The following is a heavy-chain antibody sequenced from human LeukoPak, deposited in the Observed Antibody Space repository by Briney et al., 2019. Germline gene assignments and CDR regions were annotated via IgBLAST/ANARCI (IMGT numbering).Heavy chain of an antibody. Sequence: PSETLSLTCAVYGGSFSGYYWSWIRQPPGKGLEWIGEINHSGSTNYNPSLKSRVTISVDTSKNQFSLKLSSVTAADTAVYYCARYMDSSGWYDAFDIWGQGTMVTVSS. J-gene: IGHJ3*02. CDR2: INHSGST. CDR1: GGSFSGYY. CDR3: ARYMDSSGWYDAFDI. D-gene: IGHD6-19*01. V-gene: IGHV4-34*01.